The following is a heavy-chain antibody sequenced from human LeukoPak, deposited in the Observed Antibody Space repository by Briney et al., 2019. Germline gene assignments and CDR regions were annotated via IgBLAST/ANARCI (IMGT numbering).Heavy chain of an antibody. CDR2: ISGGDPTT. CDR3: AKESLLLRGPLLIYYFDF. V-gene: IGHV3-23*01. D-gene: IGHD3-10*01. Sequence: GGSLRLSCVASGFTVSSNYMSWVRQAPGKGLEWVSSISGGDPTTYYADSVKGRFTISRDNSKNTLYLQMNSLRAEDTAIYYCAKESLLLRGPLLIYYFDFWGQGTLVTVSS. CDR1: GFTVSSNY. J-gene: IGHJ4*02.